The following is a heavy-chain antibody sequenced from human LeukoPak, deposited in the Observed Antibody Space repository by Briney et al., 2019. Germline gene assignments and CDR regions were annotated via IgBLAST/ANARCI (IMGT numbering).Heavy chain of an antibody. J-gene: IGHJ2*01. D-gene: IGHD1-1*01. Sequence: SETLSLTCTVSGGSISTYYWSWIRQPPGKGLEWIGYIYYSGSTNYNPSLKSRVTISVDTSKNRFSLKLSSVTAADTALYYCARAVGVGRGTYFDLWGRGTLVTVSS. CDR3: ARAVGVGRGTYFDL. V-gene: IGHV4-59*08. CDR1: GGSISTYY. CDR2: IYYSGST.